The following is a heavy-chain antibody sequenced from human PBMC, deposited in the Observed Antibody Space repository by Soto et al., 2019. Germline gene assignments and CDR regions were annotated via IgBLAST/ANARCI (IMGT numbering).Heavy chain of an antibody. CDR1: GGSISSYY. CDR3: ARHKGAMVNFDY. V-gene: IGHV4-59*08. Sequence: QVQLQESGPGLVKPSETLSLTCTVSGGSISSYYWSWIRQPPGKGLEWIGYIYYSGSTNYNPSLKSRVTISVDTSKNQFSLKLSSMTAADTAVYYCARHKGAMVNFDYWGQGTLVTVSS. D-gene: IGHD5-18*01. J-gene: IGHJ4*02. CDR2: IYYSGST.